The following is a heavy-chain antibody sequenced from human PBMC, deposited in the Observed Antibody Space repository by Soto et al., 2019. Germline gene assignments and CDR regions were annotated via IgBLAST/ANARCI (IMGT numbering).Heavy chain of an antibody. V-gene: IGHV1-2*04. CDR2: INPNSGGT. CDR3: ARESENSSGWYYSYGMDV. J-gene: IGHJ6*04. CDR1: GYTFTGYY. D-gene: IGHD6-19*01. Sequence: ASVKISCKASGYTFTGYYMHWVRQAPGQGLEWMGWINPNSGGTNYAQKFQGWVTMTRDTSISTAYMELSRLRSDDTAVYYCARESENSSGWYYSYGMDVWGEGTKVTVSS.